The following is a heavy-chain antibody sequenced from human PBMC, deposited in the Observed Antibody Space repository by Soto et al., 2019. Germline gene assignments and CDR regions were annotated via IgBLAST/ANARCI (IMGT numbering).Heavy chain of an antibody. V-gene: IGHV1-8*01. CDR1: GYTFTSYD. J-gene: IGHJ5*01. D-gene: IGHD7-27*01. Sequence: GASVKVSCKASGYTFTSYDINWVRQTAGQGIEWMGWMSPKSANTGYAQKFQDRVTMTRSTSISTAYMELSSLTSEDTAVYYCTGGPPNWGFDSWGQGTPVTVSS. CDR3: TGGPPNWGFDS. CDR2: MSPKSANT.